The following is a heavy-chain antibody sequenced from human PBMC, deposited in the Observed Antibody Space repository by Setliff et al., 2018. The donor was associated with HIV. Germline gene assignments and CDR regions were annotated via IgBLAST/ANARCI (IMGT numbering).Heavy chain of an antibody. V-gene: IGHV1-2*02. CDR3: ATAGGRSWFDP. J-gene: IGHJ5*02. Sequence: ASVKVSCKTSGCTFDAKYIHWARQAPGQGLEWMGWINPNSGGTNYARKFQGRATMTRDTSISTAYMELNSLRSDDTAVYYCATAGGRSWFDPWGPGTLVTVSS. D-gene: IGHD3-16*01. CDR2: INPNSGGT. CDR1: GCTFDAKY.